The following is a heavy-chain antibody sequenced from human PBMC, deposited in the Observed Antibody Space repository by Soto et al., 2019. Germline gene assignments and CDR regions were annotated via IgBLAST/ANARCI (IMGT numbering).Heavy chain of an antibody. Sequence: PGGSLRLSCAASGFTFSSYDMHWVRQATGKGLEWVSAIGTAGDPYYPGSVKGRFTISRENAKNSLYLQMNSLRAGDTAVYYCARGGIAVGGYYYYGTDVWGQGTTVTVSS. D-gene: IGHD6-19*01. CDR3: ARGGIAVGGYYYYGTDV. CDR2: IGTAGDP. CDR1: GFTFSSYD. J-gene: IGHJ6*02. V-gene: IGHV3-13*05.